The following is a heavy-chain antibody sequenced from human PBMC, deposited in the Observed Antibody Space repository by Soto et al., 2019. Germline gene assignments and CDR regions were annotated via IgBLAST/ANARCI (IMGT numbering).Heavy chain of an antibody. V-gene: IGHV4-34*01. CDR1: GGSFSGYY. J-gene: IGHJ3*02. Sequence: SETLSLTCAVYGGSFSGYYWSWIRQPPGKGLEWIGEINHSGSTNYNPSLKSRVIMSVDASKNQFSLKLSSVTAADTAVYYCARNNVVVMAATPGNAFDIWGRGTMVTVSS. D-gene: IGHD2-15*01. CDR2: INHSGST. CDR3: ARNNVVVMAATPGNAFDI.